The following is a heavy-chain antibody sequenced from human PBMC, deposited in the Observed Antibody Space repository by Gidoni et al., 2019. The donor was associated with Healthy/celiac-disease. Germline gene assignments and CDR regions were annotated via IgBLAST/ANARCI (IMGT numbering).Heavy chain of an antibody. V-gene: IGHV3-23*01. J-gene: IGHJ6*02. D-gene: IGHD2-2*01. CDR2: ISGSVGST. CDR3: AKGKHCLPRCHQLLTYGMDV. CDR1: GFTFSSYA. Sequence: EVQLLESGGGLLQPGGSLRLSCAASGFTFSSYAMSWVRQAPGKGLEWVTAISGSVGSTNYADSGKGRFTITRDDAKNTLYLQMNSLRAEDTAVYYGAKGKHCLPRCHQLLTYGMDVWGQGTTVTVSS.